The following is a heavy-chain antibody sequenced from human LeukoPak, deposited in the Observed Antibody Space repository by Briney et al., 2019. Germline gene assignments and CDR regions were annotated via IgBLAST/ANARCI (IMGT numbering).Heavy chain of an antibody. CDR3: AKATRYYVDSSGYWGYFDY. CDR2: ISYDGSNK. D-gene: IGHD3-22*01. Sequence: GGSLRLSCAASGFTFSSYGMHWVRQAPGKGLEWVAVISYDGSNKYYADSVKGRFTISRDNSKNTLYLQMNSLRTEDTAVYYCAKATRYYVDSSGYWGYFDYWGQGTLVTVSS. CDR1: GFTFSSYG. V-gene: IGHV3-30*18. J-gene: IGHJ4*02.